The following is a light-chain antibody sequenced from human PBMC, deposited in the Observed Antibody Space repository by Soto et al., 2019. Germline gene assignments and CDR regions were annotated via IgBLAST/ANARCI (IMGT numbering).Light chain of an antibody. CDR2: GNS. J-gene: IGLJ2*01. CDR1: SSNIGAGYD. Sequence: QPVLTQPPSVSGAPGQRVTISCTGSSSNIGAGYDVHWYQQLPGTAPKLLIYGNSNRPSGVPDRFSGSKSGTSASLAITGLQAEDESDYYCQSYDSSLRGVFGGRTQLTVL. CDR3: QSYDSSLRGV. V-gene: IGLV1-40*01.